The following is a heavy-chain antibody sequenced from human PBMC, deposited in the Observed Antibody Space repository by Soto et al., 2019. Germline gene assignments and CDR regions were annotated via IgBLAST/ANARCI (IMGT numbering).Heavy chain of an antibody. V-gene: IGHV4-4*01. J-gene: IGHJ4*02. CDR2: IYHSGET. Sequence: QVQLQESGPGLVKPSGTLSLTCAVSGGSISSNNRWTWVRQPPGKGLEWIGEIYHSGETNYNPSPKSRGPSSVDKGQNQSYRHLSAVPAADTAHYCCVRGHYGIRGYTRFDSWGQGTRVAV. CDR3: VRGHYGIRGYTRFDS. CDR1: GGSISSNNR. D-gene: IGHD3-22*01.